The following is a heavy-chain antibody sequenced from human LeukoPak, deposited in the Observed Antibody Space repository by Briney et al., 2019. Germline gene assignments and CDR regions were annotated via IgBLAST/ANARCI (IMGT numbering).Heavy chain of an antibody. CDR2: INHSGST. J-gene: IGHJ4*02. CDR1: GGSFSGYY. Sequence: SETLSLTCAVYGGSFSGYYWSWTRQPPGKGLEWIGEINHSGSTNYNPSLKSRVTISVDTSKNRFSLKLSSVTAADTAVYYCARGVTRLYYYGSGSSLSFDYWGQGTLVTVSS. D-gene: IGHD3-10*01. CDR3: ARGVTRLYYYGSGSSLSFDY. V-gene: IGHV4-34*01.